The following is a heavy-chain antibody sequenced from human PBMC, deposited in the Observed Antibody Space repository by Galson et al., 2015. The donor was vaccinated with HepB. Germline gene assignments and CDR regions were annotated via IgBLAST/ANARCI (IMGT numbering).Heavy chain of an antibody. Sequence: SLRLSCAASGFSFSTYWMSWVRQAPGKGLEWVANIKEDGSETYYANSVNGRFAISRENARNSLFLQMNSLRVEDTAVYYCARQNCSGGTCGTVGGFFDYWGQGTQVTASS. CDR1: GFSFSTYW. CDR3: ARQNCSGGTCGTVGGFFDY. D-gene: IGHD2-15*01. J-gene: IGHJ4*02. CDR2: IKEDGSET. V-gene: IGHV3-7*03.